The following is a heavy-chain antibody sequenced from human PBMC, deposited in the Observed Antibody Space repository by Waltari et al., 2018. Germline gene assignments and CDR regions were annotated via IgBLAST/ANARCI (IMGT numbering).Heavy chain of an antibody. D-gene: IGHD3-3*01. CDR1: GFTFTDYA. V-gene: IGHV3-9*01. J-gene: IGHJ4*02. Sequence: VQLVESGGGFIQPGRSLRLSCSGSGFTFTDYAMHWVRQGPGKGLEWVAGISWNGGNLGYADSVQGRFTISRDNARNSLYLQMNSLKPEDTALYYCVLGGYYHNFFDYWGQGTPVTVSS. CDR3: VLGGYYHNFFDY. CDR2: ISWNGGNL.